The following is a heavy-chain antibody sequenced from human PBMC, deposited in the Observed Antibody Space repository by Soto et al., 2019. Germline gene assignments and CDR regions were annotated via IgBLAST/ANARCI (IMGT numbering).Heavy chain of an antibody. J-gene: IGHJ6*02. V-gene: IGHV1-18*01. CDR1: GYTFTSYG. CDR3: ARDGHIVLVPGGGMDV. CDR2: ISAYNGNT. D-gene: IGHD2-2*01. Sequence: QVQLVQSGAEMKKPGASVKVSCKASGYTFTSYGISWVRQAPAQGLEWMGWISAYNGNTNYAQKLQGRVTMTTDTSTSTAYMELRSLRSDDTAVYYCARDGHIVLVPGGGMDVWGQGTTVTVSS.